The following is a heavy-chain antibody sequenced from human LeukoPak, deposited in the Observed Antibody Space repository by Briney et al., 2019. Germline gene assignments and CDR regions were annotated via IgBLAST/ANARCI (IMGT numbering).Heavy chain of an antibody. D-gene: IGHD3-22*01. J-gene: IGHJ4*02. V-gene: IGHV3-30*01. CDR3: ARAYDSSGYYEGLDY. CDR2: ISYDGSNK. Sequence: GGSLRLSCAASGFTFSSYAMHWVRQAPGKGLEWVAVISYDGSNKYYADSEKGRFTISRDNSKNTLYLQMNSLRAEDTAVYYCARAYDSSGYYEGLDYWGQGTLVTVSS. CDR1: GFTFSSYA.